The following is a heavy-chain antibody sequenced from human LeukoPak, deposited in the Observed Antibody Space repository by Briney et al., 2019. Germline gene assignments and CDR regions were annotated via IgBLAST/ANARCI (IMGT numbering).Heavy chain of an antibody. CDR3: ARAFRARYFDL. CDR2: IYYSGST. CDR1: GGSITTSSYY. Sequence: SETLSLTCTVSGGSITTSSYYWGWIRQPPGKGLERLGIIYYSGSTYYNPSLTGRVTISVDTSKNQFSLKLSSVTAADTAVYYCARAFRARYFDLWGRGTLVTVSS. J-gene: IGHJ2*01. V-gene: IGHV4-39*01. D-gene: IGHD2/OR15-2a*01.